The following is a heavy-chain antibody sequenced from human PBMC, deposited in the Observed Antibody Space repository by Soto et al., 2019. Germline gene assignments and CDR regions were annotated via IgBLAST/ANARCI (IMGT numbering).Heavy chain of an antibody. CDR3: ARDTPRGYSYGSFDY. V-gene: IGHV4-31*03. CDR1: GGSISSGGYY. CDR2: IYYSGST. J-gene: IGHJ4*02. Sequence: QVQLQESGPGLVKPSQTLSLTCTVSGGSISSGGYYWSWIRQHPGKGLEWIGYIYYSGSTYYNPSLKSRVTISVDTSKNQCSLKLSSVTAADTAVYYCARDTPRGYSYGSFDYWGQGTLVTVSS. D-gene: IGHD5-18*01.